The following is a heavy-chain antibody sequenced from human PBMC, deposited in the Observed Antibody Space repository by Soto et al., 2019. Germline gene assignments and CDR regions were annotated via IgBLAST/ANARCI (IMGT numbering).Heavy chain of an antibody. CDR1: GGSISCSNW. J-gene: IGHJ5*02. CDR3: AREKTFDGSSWSRWFDP. V-gene: IGHV4-4*02. Sequence: PSETLSLTCAVSGGSISCSNWWSWVRQPPGKGLEWIGEIYHSGSTNYNPPLKSRATISVDKSKNQFSLKLSSVTAADTAVYYCAREKTFDGSSWSRWFDPWGQGTLVTVPS. D-gene: IGHD6-13*01. CDR2: IYHSGST.